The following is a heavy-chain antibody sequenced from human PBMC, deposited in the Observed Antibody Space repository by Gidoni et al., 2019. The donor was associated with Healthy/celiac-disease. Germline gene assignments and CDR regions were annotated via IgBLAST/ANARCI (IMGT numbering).Heavy chain of an antibody. V-gene: IGHV3-21*01. J-gene: IGHJ4*02. Sequence: EVQLVESGGGLVKPGGSLRLSCAASGFPFSSYSMNWVRQAPGKGLEWVSSISSSSSYIYYADSVKGRFTISRDNAKNSLYLQMNSLRAEDTAVYYCARDLRYDILTDYWGQGTLVTVSS. CDR3: ARDLRYDILTDY. CDR2: ISSSSSYI. CDR1: GFPFSSYS. D-gene: IGHD3-9*01.